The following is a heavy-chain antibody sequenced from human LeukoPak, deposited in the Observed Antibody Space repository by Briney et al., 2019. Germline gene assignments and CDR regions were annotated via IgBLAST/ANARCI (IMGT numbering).Heavy chain of an antibody. CDR3: ARMGLLEWLLFDY. Sequence: PSETLSLTCTVSGGSISSYYWSWIRQPPGKGLEWIGYIYTSGSTNYNPSLKSRVTISVDTSKNQFPLKLSSVTAAATAVYSCARMGLLEWLLFDYWGQGTLVTVSS. J-gene: IGHJ4*02. CDR1: GGSISSYY. D-gene: IGHD3-3*01. V-gene: IGHV4-4*09. CDR2: IYTSGST.